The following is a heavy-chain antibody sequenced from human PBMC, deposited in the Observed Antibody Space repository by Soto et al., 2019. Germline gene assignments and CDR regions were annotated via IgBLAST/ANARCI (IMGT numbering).Heavy chain of an antibody. Sequence: SVKVSCKASGGTFSSYAISWVRQAPGQGLEWMGGIIPIFGTANYAQKFQGRVTITADESTSTAYMELSSLRSEDTAVYYCARDLQDYYDSSGYYRPPRYAFEIWGHGTMVTVSS. CDR3: ARDLQDYYDSSGYYRPPRYAFEI. J-gene: IGHJ3*02. D-gene: IGHD3-22*01. V-gene: IGHV1-69*13. CDR2: IIPIFGTA. CDR1: GGTFSSYA.